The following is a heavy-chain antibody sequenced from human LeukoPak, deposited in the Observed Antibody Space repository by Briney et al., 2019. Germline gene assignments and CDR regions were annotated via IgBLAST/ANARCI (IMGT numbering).Heavy chain of an antibody. CDR2: IGSRSSTI. V-gene: IGHV3-48*01. J-gene: IGHJ6*03. D-gene: IGHD6-6*01. CDR1: GFSFISYS. Sequence: GGSLRLSCAASGFSFISYSTNWVRQAPGKGLEWVSYIGSRSSTIYYADSVKGRFTISRDNAKNSLYVQMNSLRAEDTAVYYCAREDSSSSGVGYYYYMDVWGKGTTVTVSS. CDR3: AREDSSSSGVGYYYYMDV.